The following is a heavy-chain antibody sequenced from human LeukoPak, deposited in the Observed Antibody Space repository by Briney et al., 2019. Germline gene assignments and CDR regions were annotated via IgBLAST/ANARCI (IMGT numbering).Heavy chain of an antibody. J-gene: IGHJ3*02. CDR1: GYTFTTYD. D-gene: IGHD6-19*01. CDR2: MNPNSDNT. V-gene: IGHV1-8*01. Sequence: ASVKVSCKASGYTFTTYDINWVRQATGQGLEWVGWMNPNSDNTGYAQKFQGRVTMTRNTSISTAYMELSSLRSEDTAVYYCATREEAVGDAFDIWGQGTMVTVSS. CDR3: ATREEAVGDAFDI.